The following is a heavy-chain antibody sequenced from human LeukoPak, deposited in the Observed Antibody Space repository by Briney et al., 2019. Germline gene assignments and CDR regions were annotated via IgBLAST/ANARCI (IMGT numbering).Heavy chain of an antibody. CDR1: GFTFGTST. Sequence: ASVKVSCKTSGFTFGTSTMQWVRQAPGQGLEWIGWIVVSSGYREYAQKLQERVTITTDMSTSTSYLELRSLEFEDKAVYYCAAERYEGHCCWFDPWGQGTLVTVSS. V-gene: IGHV1-58*02. CDR2: IVVSSGYR. CDR3: AAERYEGHCCWFDP. D-gene: IGHD1-14*01. J-gene: IGHJ5*02.